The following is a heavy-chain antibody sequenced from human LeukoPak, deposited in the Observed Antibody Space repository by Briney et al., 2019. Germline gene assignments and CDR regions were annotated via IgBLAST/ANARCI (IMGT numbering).Heavy chain of an antibody. J-gene: IGHJ3*02. Sequence: PSETLSLTCTVSGVSISSSSYNWGWIRQPPGKGLEWIGSIYYTGSTYYNPSLKSRVTMSVDTSKNQFSLKLSSVTAADTAVYYCATIVVVVAATDDAFDIWGQGTMVTVSS. D-gene: IGHD2-15*01. CDR2: IYYTGST. CDR3: ATIVVVVAATDDAFDI. V-gene: IGHV4-39*07. CDR1: GVSISSSSYN.